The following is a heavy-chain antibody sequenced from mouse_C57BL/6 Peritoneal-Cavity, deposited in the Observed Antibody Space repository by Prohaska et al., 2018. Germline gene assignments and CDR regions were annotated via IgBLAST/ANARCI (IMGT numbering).Heavy chain of an antibody. D-gene: IGHD1-1*01. CDR3: ARSDITTVVADY. CDR1: GSTFTSYT. Sequence: MSCKASGSTFTSYTMHWLKQRPGQGLEWIGYINPSSVYTKYNQKFKDKATLTADKSSSTAYMQLSSLTSEDSAVYYCARSDITTVVADYWGQGTTLTVSS. CDR2: INPSSVYT. J-gene: IGHJ2*01. V-gene: IGHV1-4*01.